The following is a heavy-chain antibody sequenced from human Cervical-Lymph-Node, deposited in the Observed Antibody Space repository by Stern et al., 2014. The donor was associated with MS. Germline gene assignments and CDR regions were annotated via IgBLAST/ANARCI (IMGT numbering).Heavy chain of an antibody. CDR3: ARDENTYGQFDY. Sequence: EVHLVESGGGLVQPGGSLRVSCAASGFIFGSHWMHWVRQAPGKGLVWVSRINGDGSSTNYADSVKGRFTISRDNAKNTLYLQMDSLRAEDTAVYYCARDENTYGQFDYWGQGTLVTVSS. J-gene: IGHJ4*02. CDR2: INGDGSST. CDR1: GFIFGSHW. D-gene: IGHD5-18*01. V-gene: IGHV3-74*01.